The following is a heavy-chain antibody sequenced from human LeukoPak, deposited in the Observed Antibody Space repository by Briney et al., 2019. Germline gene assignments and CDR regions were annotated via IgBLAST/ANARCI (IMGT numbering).Heavy chain of an antibody. D-gene: IGHD2-2*01. CDR1: GGSISSYY. J-gene: IGHJ5*02. V-gene: IGHV4-59*12. CDR3: AREIVVVPAAGGGFDP. CDR2: IYYSGST. Sequence: PSETLSLTCTVSGGSISSYYWSWIRQPPGKGLEWIGYIYYSGSTYYNPSLKSRVTISVDTSKNQFSLKLSSVTAADTAVYYCAREIVVVPAAGGGFDPWGQGTLVTVSS.